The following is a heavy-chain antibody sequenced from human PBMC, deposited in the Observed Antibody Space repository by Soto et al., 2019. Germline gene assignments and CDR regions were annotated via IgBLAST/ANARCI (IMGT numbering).Heavy chain of an antibody. CDR2: IYPGDSDT. D-gene: IGHD6-13*01. Sequence: GESLKISCKGSGYSFTSYWIGWVRQMPGKGLEWMGIIYPGDSDTRYSPSFQGQVTISADKSISTAYLQWSSLKASDTAMYYCATRVQDPGKYYYGMDVLGQGTTVTVSS. CDR3: ATRVQDPGKYYYGMDV. CDR1: GYSFTSYW. J-gene: IGHJ6*02. V-gene: IGHV5-51*01.